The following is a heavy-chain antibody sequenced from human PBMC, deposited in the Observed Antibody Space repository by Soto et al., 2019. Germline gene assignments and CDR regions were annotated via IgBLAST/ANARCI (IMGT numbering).Heavy chain of an antibody. CDR3: ARDRLRANYDFWSGPSLGYGMDV. V-gene: IGHV4-31*03. CDR2: IYYSGST. J-gene: IGHJ6*02. D-gene: IGHD3-3*01. CDR1: GGSISSGGYY. Sequence: SETLSLTCTVSGGSISSGGYYWSWIRQHPGKGLEWIGYIYYSGSTYYNPSLKSRVTISVDTSKNQFSLKLSSVAAADMAVYYCARDRLRANYDFWSGPSLGYGMDVWGQGTTVTVSS.